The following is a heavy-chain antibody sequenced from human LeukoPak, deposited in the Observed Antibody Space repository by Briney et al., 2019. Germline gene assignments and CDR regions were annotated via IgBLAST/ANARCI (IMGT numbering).Heavy chain of an antibody. CDR3: ARRGGLGGSFDY. J-gene: IGHJ4*02. Sequence: PSETLSLTCTVSGGSISSYYWSWIRQPPGKGLEWIGYIYYSGSTNYNPSLKSRVTISVDTSKNQFSLKLSSVTAADTAVYYCARRGGLGGSFDYWGQGTLVTVSS. CDR2: IYYSGST. D-gene: IGHD2-15*01. CDR1: GGSISSYY. V-gene: IGHV4-59*08.